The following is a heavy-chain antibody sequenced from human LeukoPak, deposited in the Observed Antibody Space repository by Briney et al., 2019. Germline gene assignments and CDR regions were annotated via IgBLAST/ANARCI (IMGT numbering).Heavy chain of an antibody. Sequence: ASVKVSCKPSGYTFTGYYLHWVRQAPGQALEWMGWMNPNTGATMYAQKFPDRVSMSRDTSSSTAYMDLTSLRSDDTAVYFCARDRVGSGWPRPYYFEFWGQGTLVTVSS. J-gene: IGHJ4*02. CDR3: ARDRVGSGWPRPYYFEF. D-gene: IGHD6-19*01. CDR2: MNPNTGAT. CDR1: GYTFTGYY. V-gene: IGHV1-2*02.